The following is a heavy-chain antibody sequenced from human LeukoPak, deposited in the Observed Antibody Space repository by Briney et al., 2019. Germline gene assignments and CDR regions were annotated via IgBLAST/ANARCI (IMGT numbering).Heavy chain of an antibody. CDR1: GYTFTSYG. Sequence: ASVKVSCKASGYTFTSYGISWVQQAPGQGLEWMGWISAYNGNTNYAQKLQGRVTMTTDTSTSTAYMGLRSLRSDDTAVYYCARMGESIQLWFQSDYWGQGTLVTVSS. CDR2: ISAYNGNT. CDR3: ARMGESIQLWFQSDY. V-gene: IGHV1-18*01. J-gene: IGHJ4*02. D-gene: IGHD5-18*01.